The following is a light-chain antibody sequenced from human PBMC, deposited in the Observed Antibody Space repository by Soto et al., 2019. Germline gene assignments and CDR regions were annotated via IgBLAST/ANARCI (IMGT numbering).Light chain of an antibody. J-gene: IGLJ1*01. V-gene: IGLV2-14*01. CDR1: SSDVGGYNY. Sequence: QSALTQPASVSGSPGQSITISCTGTSSDVGGYNYVSWYQQHPGKAPKLMIYDVSNRTSGVSNRFSGSKSGNTASLTISGLQAEDEADYYCSSYTSSRTRVFGPGTKLTVL. CDR3: SSYTSSRTRV. CDR2: DVS.